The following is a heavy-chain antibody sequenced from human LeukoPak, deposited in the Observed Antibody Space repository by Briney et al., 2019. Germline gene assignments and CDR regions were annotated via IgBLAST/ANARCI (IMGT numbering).Heavy chain of an antibody. CDR1: SYTFTSDG. CDR2: ISAYNGNT. CDR3: ARELSPTTAILSSTNLHYKGMDV. J-gene: IGHJ6*02. V-gene: IGHV1-18*01. D-gene: IGHD2-21*02. Sequence: GASVKVSCKASSYTFTSDGISWVRQAPGQGLEWMGWISAYNGNTNYAQKLQGRVTMTTDTSTSTAYMELSGLTFDDTAVYYCARELSPTTAILSSTNLHYKGMDVWGQGTTVIVSS.